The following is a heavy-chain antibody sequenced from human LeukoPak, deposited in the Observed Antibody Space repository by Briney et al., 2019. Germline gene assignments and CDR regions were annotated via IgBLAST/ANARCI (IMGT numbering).Heavy chain of an antibody. V-gene: IGHV1-2*04. D-gene: IGHD6-19*01. CDR1: GYTFTGYY. CDR2: INPNSGGT. Sequence: ASVKVSCKASGYTFTGYYMHWVRQAPGQGLEWMGWINPNSGGTNYAQKFQGWVTMTRDTSISTAYMELSRLRSDDTAVYYCARDKRIAVAGTPSWSLAYWGRGTLVTVSS. CDR3: ARDKRIAVAGTPSWSLAY. J-gene: IGHJ4*02.